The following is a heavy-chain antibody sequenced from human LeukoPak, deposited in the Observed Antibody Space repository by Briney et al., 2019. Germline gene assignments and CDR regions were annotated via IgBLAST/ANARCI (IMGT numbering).Heavy chain of an antibody. CDR1: GGTFSRFT. J-gene: IGHJ4*02. Sequence: SVKVSCKASGGTFSRFTISWVRQAPGQGFEWMGGITPMFGTANFAQKFQGRVSITADESTSTAFMELSSLRSEDTAVYYCARGPPNWGFDYWGPGTQVTVSS. CDR2: ITPMFGTA. V-gene: IGHV1-69*13. CDR3: ARGPPNWGFDY. D-gene: IGHD7-27*01.